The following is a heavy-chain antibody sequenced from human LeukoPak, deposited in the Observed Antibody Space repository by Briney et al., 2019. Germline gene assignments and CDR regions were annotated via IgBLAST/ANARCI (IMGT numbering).Heavy chain of an antibody. CDR3: ASYPYGSGTTDAFDF. V-gene: IGHV4-59*01. J-gene: IGHJ3*01. D-gene: IGHD3-10*01. Sequence: SETLSLTCTVSGGSISSYYWSWIRQPPGKGLEWIGYIYSSGSTNYNPSLKSRVTISLDTSKNQFSLRLSSVTAADTAVYYCASYPYGSGTTDAFDFWGQGTMVTVSS. CDR2: IYSSGST. CDR1: GGSISSYY.